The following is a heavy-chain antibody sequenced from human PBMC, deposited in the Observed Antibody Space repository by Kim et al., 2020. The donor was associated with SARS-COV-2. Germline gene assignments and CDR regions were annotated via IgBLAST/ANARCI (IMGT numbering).Heavy chain of an antibody. CDR1: GGSISSGGYY. CDR2: IYYSRST. CDR3: ARGGAQWELPRD. V-gene: IGHV4-31*03. Sequence: SETLSLTCTVSGGSISSGGYYWSWIRQHPGKGLEWIGYIYYSRSTYYNPSLKSRVTISVDTSKNQFSLKLSSVTAADTAVYYCARGGAQWELPRDWGQGTLVTVSS. D-gene: IGHD1-26*01. J-gene: IGHJ4*02.